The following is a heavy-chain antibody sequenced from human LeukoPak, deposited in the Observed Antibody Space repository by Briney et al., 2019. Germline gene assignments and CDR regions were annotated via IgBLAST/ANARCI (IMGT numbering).Heavy chain of an antibody. CDR3: ARGNTMVRGVIMSRVGGMDV. D-gene: IGHD3-10*01. J-gene: IGHJ6*02. V-gene: IGHV4-39*07. CDR2: IHYSGST. Sequence: SETLSLTCTVSGGSISSSSYYWGWIRQPPGKGLEWIGSIHYSGSTYYNPSLKSRVTISVDTSKNQFSLKLSSVTAADTAVYYCARGNTMVRGVIMSRVGGMDVWGQGTTVTVSS. CDR1: GGSISSSSYY.